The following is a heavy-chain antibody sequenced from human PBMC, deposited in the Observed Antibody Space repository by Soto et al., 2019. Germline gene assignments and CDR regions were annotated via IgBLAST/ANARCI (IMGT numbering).Heavy chain of an antibody. V-gene: IGHV1-69*02. CDR2: IIPILGIA. CDR3: ARGGVVVPAPIGSYYYMDV. D-gene: IGHD2-2*01. J-gene: IGHJ6*03. Sequence: GASVKVSCKASGGTFSSYTISWVRQAPGQGLEWVGRIIPILGIANYAQKFQGRVTITADKSTSTAYMELSSLRSEDTAVYYCARGGVVVPAPIGSYYYMDVWGKGTTVTVSS. CDR1: GGTFSSYT.